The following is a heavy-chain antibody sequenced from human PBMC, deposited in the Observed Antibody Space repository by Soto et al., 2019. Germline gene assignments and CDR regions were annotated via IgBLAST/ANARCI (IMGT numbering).Heavy chain of an antibody. D-gene: IGHD1-26*01. CDR2: ISRDGSST. CDR1: GFTFSSYW. CDR3: VRLKSGSYCD. Sequence: GGSLRLSCAASGFTFSSYWMHWVRQAPGKGLVWVSRISRDGSSTAYADSVKGRFTSSRDNAKNTLYLQMNSLRVEDTAVYYCVRLKSGSYCDWGQGTLVTVSS. J-gene: IGHJ1*01. V-gene: IGHV3-74*01.